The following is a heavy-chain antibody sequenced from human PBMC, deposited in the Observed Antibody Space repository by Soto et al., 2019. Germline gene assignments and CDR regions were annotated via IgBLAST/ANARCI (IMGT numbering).Heavy chain of an antibody. D-gene: IGHD2-2*01. CDR1: GGSISSSSYY. CDR3: ARHSCSSTSCYDFDY. V-gene: IGHV4-39*01. Sequence: QLQLQESGPGLVKPSETLSLTCTVSGGSISSSSYYWGWIRQPPGKGLEWIGSIYYSGSTYYNPSLKSRVTISVDTSKNQFSLKLSSVTAADTAVYYCARHSCSSTSCYDFDYWGQGTLVTVSS. CDR2: IYYSGST. J-gene: IGHJ4*02.